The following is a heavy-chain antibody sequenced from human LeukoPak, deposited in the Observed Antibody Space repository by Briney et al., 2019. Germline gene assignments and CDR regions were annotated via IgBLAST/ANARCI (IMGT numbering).Heavy chain of an antibody. J-gene: IGHJ4*02. CDR2: ISTSGNT. Sequence: SETLSLTCSVSGGSISNYYWSWIRQPAGKGLEWIGRISTSGNTNCNPSLKSRVTMSVDTSKNQFSLKLTSVTAADTAVYYCARDPEALDYWGQGTLVTVSS. CDR3: ARDPEALDY. CDR1: GGSISNYY. V-gene: IGHV4-4*07.